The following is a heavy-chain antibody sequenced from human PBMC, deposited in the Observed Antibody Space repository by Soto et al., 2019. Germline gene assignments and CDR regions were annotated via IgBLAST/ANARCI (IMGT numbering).Heavy chain of an antibody. V-gene: IGHV1-69*06. D-gene: IGHD2-21*01. Sequence: QVQLVQSGGEVKKPGSSVKVSCKASGDSFNNDGANWVRQAPGQGLEWVGGTIPHFGPAKYPQKFQGRVTITVDTRTHPVFKELLSLTTADTAINLCAREARIAWHNYFALDVWGQVTSVTVSS. CDR1: GDSFNNDG. CDR2: TIPHFGPA. J-gene: IGHJ6*02. CDR3: AREARIAWHNYFALDV.